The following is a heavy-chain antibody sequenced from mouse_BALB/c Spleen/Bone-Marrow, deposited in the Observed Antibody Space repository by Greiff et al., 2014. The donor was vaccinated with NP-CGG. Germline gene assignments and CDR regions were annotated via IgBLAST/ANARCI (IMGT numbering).Heavy chain of an antibody. CDR1: GFTFSTYA. CDR3: ARDGYGSSD. V-gene: IGHV5-9-4*01. J-gene: IGHJ3*01. D-gene: IGHD1-1*01. Sequence: EVKLQESGGVLVKPGGSLKLSCAASGFTFSTYAMSWVRQSPEKRLEWVAEISSGGSCTYYPDTVTGRFTISRDNAKNTLYLEMSSLRSEDTAMYYCARDGYGSSDWGQGTLVTVSA. CDR2: ISSGGSCT.